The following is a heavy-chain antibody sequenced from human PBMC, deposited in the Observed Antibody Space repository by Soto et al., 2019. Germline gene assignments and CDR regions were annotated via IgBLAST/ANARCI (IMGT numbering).Heavy chain of an antibody. D-gene: IGHD6-13*01. CDR3: AREAAAAGYYYYYGMDV. V-gene: IGHV1-2*04. CDR2: INPNSGGI. Sequence: ASVKVSCKASGYTFTGYYMHWVRQAPGQGLEWMGWINPNSGGINYAQKFQGWVTMTRDTSISTAYMELSRLRSDDTAVYYCAREAAAAGYYYYYGMDVWGQGTTVTVSS. J-gene: IGHJ6*02. CDR1: GYTFTGYY.